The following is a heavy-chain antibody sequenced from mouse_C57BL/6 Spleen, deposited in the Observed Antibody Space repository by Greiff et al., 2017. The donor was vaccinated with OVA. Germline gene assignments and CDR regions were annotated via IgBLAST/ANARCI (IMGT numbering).Heavy chain of an antibody. CDR2: IYPGDGDT. CDR1: GYAFSSSW. D-gene: IGHD1-1*01. CDR3: ARATTVVAPFGY. J-gene: IGHJ3*02. Sequence: VKLVESGPELVKPGASVKISCKASGYAFSSSWMNWVKQRPGKGLEWIGRIYPGDGDTNYNGKFKGKATLTADKSSSTAYMQLSSLTSEDSAVYFCARATTVVAPFGYWGQGTLVTVSA. V-gene: IGHV1-82*01.